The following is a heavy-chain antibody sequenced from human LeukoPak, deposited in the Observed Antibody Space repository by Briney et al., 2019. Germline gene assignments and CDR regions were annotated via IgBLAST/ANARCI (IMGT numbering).Heavy chain of an antibody. Sequence: GGSLRLSCAASGFTFSDYYMSWVRQAPGKGLEWVSAISGSGGSTYYADSVKSRFTISRDNSKNTLYLQMNSLRAEDTAVYYCAKGNVLRFLEWLPLGAFFDYWGQGTLVTVSS. CDR2: ISGSGGST. V-gene: IGHV3-23*01. D-gene: IGHD3-3*01. CDR1: GFTFSDYY. CDR3: AKGNVLRFLEWLPLGAFFDY. J-gene: IGHJ4*02.